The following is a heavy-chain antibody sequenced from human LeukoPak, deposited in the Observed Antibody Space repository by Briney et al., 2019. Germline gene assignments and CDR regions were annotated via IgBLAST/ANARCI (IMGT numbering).Heavy chain of an antibody. CDR3: AREQRITMLRGVRRLDY. V-gene: IGHV4-38-2*02. CDR1: GYSISSGYY. D-gene: IGHD3-10*01. Sequence: SETLSLTCTVSGYSISSGYYWGWIRQPPGKGLEWVWSIYHSGSTYYNPSLKSRVTISIDTSKNPFSLKLSSVTAADTAVYYCAREQRITMLRGVRRLDYWGQGTLVTVSS. CDR2: IYHSGST. J-gene: IGHJ4*02.